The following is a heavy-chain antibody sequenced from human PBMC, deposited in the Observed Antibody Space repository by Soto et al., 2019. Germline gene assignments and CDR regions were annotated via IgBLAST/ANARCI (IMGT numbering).Heavy chain of an antibody. Sequence: QVTVKESGPVLVKPTETLTLTCTVSGFSLSNAGLGVSWIRQPPGKALEWLAHIFSNDEKSYSTSLKSRLTTANDTSKIQVVLTMTNMDPVDTATYYCASTYSTSWYWFDPWGQGTLVTVSS. CDR2: IFSNDEK. D-gene: IGHD6-13*01. CDR3: ASTYSTSWYWFDP. CDR1: GFSLSNAGLG. J-gene: IGHJ5*02. V-gene: IGHV2-26*04.